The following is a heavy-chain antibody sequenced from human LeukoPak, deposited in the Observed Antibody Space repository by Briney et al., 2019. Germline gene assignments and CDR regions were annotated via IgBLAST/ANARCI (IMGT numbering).Heavy chain of an antibody. D-gene: IGHD3-10*01. CDR1: GFRFSNSW. CDR3: ARGADHGGSYYPD. V-gene: IGHV3-74*01. Sequence: QPGGSLRLSCAASGFRFSNSWMYWVRQGPGKGPVWVSRMKTDGTRIEYADSVKGRFTISRDNAKNTLFLQMSSLRVEDTAVYYCARGADHGGSYYPDWGQGTRATVSS. CDR2: MKTDGTRI. J-gene: IGHJ4*02.